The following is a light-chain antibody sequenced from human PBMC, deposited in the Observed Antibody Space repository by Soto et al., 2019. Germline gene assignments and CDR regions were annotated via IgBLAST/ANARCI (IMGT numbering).Light chain of an antibody. CDR2: AAS. Sequence: DIQIPTSPSSTSASVVYIVTLTVLASQSISSYLNWYQQKPGKDPKVLIYAASSLQSGIPSRFSGSGSGTDFTLTISSMQPEDFATYYCQQSYSIPWTGGKGPQGAIK. CDR1: QSISSY. J-gene: IGKJ1*01. V-gene: IGKV1-39*01. CDR3: QQSYSIPWT.